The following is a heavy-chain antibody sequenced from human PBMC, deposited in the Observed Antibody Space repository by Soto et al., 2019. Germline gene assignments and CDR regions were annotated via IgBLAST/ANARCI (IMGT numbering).Heavy chain of an antibody. Sequence: QVQLVQSGAEVKKPGSSVKVSCKASGGTFSSYAISWVRQAPGQGLEWMGGIIPISGTANYAQKFQGRVTITAEECTSTAYMELSSLRSEDTAVYYCARSQGSSTSLEIYYYYYYGMDVWGQGNTVTVSS. J-gene: IGHJ6*02. CDR2: IIPISGTA. V-gene: IGHV1-69*01. CDR3: ARSQGSSTSLEIYYYYYYGMDV. CDR1: GGTFSSYA. D-gene: IGHD2-2*01.